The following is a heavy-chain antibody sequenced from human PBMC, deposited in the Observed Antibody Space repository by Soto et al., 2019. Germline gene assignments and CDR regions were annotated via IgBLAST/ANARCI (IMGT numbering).Heavy chain of an antibody. V-gene: IGHV4-39*01. CDR2: IYYSGST. CDR3: ARLFGDSKRGYYYYYYMDV. J-gene: IGHJ6*03. D-gene: IGHD4-17*01. Sequence: ETLSLTCTVSGGSISSSSYYWGWIRQPPGKGLEWIGSIYYSGSTYYNPSLKSRVTISVDTSKNQFSLKLSSVTAADTAVYYCARLFGDSKRGYYYYYYMDVWGKGTTVTVSS. CDR1: GGSISSSSYY.